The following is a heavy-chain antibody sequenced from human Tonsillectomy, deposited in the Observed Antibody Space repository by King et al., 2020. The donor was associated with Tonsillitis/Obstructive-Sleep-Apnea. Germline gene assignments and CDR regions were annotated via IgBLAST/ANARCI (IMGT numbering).Heavy chain of an antibody. Sequence: TLKESGPTLVKPTQTLTLTCTFSVCSLTTSGVGVVWIRHPPVNTLECLSVNSCAVDMRYSPSLKSRLTITRDTSKNQVVLTMTNMDPVDTATYYCAHRLGSMVQGAYRGHYFDYWGQGTLVTVSS. J-gene: IGHJ4*02. CDR2: NSCAVDM. V-gene: IGHV2-5*02. CDR3: AHRLGSMVQGAYRGHYFDY. D-gene: IGHD3-10*01. CDR1: VCSLTTSGVG.